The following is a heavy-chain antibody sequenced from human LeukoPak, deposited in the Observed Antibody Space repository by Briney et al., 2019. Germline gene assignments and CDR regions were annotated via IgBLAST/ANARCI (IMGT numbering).Heavy chain of an antibody. D-gene: IGHD6-13*01. V-gene: IGHV3-15*01. CDR3: TGYYGMDV. CDR2: IKSKTDGGTT. CDR1: GFTFSNVW. J-gene: IGHJ6*02. Sequence: GGSLRLSCAASGFTFSNVWLSWVRRAPGKGLEWVGRIKSKTDGGTTDYAAPVKDRFTISRDDSKTTLYLQMGSLRIEDTAIYYCTGYYGMDVWGQGTTVTVSS.